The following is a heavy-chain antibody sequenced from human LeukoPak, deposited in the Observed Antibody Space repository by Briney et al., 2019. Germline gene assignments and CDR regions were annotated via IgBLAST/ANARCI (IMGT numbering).Heavy chain of an antibody. Sequence: GGSLRLSCAASGFTFSSYWMHWVRQAPGKGLVWVSRINSDGSSTSYADFVKGRFTISRDNAKNTLYLQMNSLRAEDTAVYYCARGQYASGAFDFWGQGTMVSVSS. CDR3: ARGQYASGAFDF. CDR1: GFTFSSYW. D-gene: IGHD2-2*01. V-gene: IGHV3-74*01. J-gene: IGHJ3*01. CDR2: INSDGSST.